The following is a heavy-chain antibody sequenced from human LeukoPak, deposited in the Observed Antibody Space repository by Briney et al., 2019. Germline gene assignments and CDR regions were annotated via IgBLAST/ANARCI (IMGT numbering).Heavy chain of an antibody. CDR1: GSIFTSYW. J-gene: IGHJ5*02. V-gene: IGHV5-51*01. CDR3: ARRLYCSSASCYVVSGWFDP. Sequence: GASLQISCQGSGSIFTSYWIGGGRPLPGKGLEWMGIIYPGDSDTRYSPSLQGQVTISADKSISTAYLQWSSLKASDTAMYYCARRLYCSSASCYVVSGWFDPWGQGTLVTVSS. CDR2: IYPGDSDT. D-gene: IGHD2-2*01.